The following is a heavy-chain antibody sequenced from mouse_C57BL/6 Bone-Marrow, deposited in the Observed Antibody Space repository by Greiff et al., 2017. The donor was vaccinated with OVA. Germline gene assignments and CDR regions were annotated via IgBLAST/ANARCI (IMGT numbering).Heavy chain of an antibody. CDR2: INPSSGYT. CDR1: GYTFTSYW. D-gene: IGHD2-4*01. Sequence: VQLQQSGAELAKPGASVKLSCKASGYTFTSYWMHWVKQRPGQGLEWIGYINPSSGYTKYNQKFKDKATLTADKSSSTAYMQLSSLTYEDSAVYYCARRSSDYDDAMDYWGQGTSVTVSS. J-gene: IGHJ4*01. V-gene: IGHV1-7*01. CDR3: ARRSSDYDDAMDY.